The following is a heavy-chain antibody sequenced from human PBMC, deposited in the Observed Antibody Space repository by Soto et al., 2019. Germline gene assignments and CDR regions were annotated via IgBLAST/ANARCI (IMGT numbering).Heavy chain of an antibody. J-gene: IGHJ4*02. Sequence: SETLSLTCTVSGGSISSSSYYWGWISQPPGKGLEWIGSIYYSGSTYYNPSLKSRVTISVDTSKNQFSLKLRSVTAADTAVYYCARHLSCYDFLPYDYWGQGTLVTVSS. CDR2: IYYSGST. CDR3: ARHLSCYDFLPYDY. D-gene: IGHD5-12*01. CDR1: GGSISSSSYY. V-gene: IGHV4-39*01.